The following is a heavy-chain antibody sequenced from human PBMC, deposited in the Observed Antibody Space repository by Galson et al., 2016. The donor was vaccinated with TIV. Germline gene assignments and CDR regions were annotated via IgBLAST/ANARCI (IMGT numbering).Heavy chain of an antibody. D-gene: IGHD5-12*01. CDR3: AREEPSGHDPFRVTIGFEN. J-gene: IGHJ4*02. CDR1: GFTFSYYP. V-gene: IGHV3-30*04. CDR2: ISYDGTIG. Sequence: LRLSCAASGFTFSYYPMHWVRQAPGKALEWVAIISYDGTIGTYADSVKGRFTISRDNSKNTLYLQMNSLRAEDTAVYYCAREEPSGHDPFRVTIGFENWGQGTLVTVSS.